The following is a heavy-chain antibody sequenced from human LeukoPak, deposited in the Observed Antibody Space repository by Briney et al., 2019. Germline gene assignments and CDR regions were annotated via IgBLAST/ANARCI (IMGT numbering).Heavy chain of an antibody. CDR1: GGSFSGYY. CDR2: INHSGST. V-gene: IGHV4-34*01. D-gene: IGHD5-24*01. CDR3: ARGHAPREPFDY. J-gene: IGHJ4*02. Sequence: SETLSLTCAVYGGSFSGYYWSWIRQPPGKGLEWIGEINHSGSTNYNPSLKSRVTISVDTSKNQFSLKLSSVTVADTAVYYCARGHAPREPFDYWGQGTLVTVSS.